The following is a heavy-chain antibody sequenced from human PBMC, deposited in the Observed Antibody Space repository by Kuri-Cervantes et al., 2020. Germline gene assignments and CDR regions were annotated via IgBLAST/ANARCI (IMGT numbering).Heavy chain of an antibody. D-gene: IGHD5-24*01. Sequence: GESLKISCAASRFTFSSYSMNWVRQAPGKGLEWVGRIKSKTDGGTTDYAAPVKGRFTISRDDSKNTLYLQMNSLKTEDTAVYYCTTDLEMATSGYWGQGTLVTVSS. CDR1: RFTFSSYS. J-gene: IGHJ4*02. CDR3: TTDLEMATSGY. V-gene: IGHV3-15*01. CDR2: IKSKTDGGTT.